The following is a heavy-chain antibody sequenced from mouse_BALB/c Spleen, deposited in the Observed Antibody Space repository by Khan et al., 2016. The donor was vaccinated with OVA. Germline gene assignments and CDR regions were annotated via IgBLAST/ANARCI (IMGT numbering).Heavy chain of an antibody. CDR2: IWAGGST. J-gene: IGHJ4*01. CDR1: GFSLTSYG. CDR3: VRFYGPYYAMDY. V-gene: IGHV2-9*02. Sequence: VQLVESGPGLVAPSQSLSITCTVSGFSLTSYGVNWVRQPPGEGLEWLGVIWAGGSTNYNSAIRSSLSISTDNTKSQVFLKMHSLQTDDTAMYSCVRFYGPYYAMDYWGQGTSVTVSS. D-gene: IGHD1-1*02.